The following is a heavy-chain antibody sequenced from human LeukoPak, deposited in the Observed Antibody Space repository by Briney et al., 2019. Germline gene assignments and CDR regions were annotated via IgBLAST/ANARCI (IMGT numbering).Heavy chain of an antibody. V-gene: IGHV4-34*01. Sequence: SETLSLTCAVYGGSFSGYYWSWIRQPPGKGLEWIGEINHSGSTNYNPSLKSRVTISVDTSKSQFSLKLSSVTAADTAVYYCARRGDYFDYWGQGTLVTVSS. J-gene: IGHJ4*02. CDR1: GGSFSGYY. CDR2: INHSGST. CDR3: ARRGDYFDY.